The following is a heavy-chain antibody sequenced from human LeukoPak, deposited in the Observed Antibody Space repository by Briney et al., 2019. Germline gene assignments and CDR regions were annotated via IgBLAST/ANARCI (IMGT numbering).Heavy chain of an antibody. J-gene: IGHJ5*02. Sequence: ASVKVSCKVSVYTLTELAIHWVRQAPGKGLEWMGAFDPEDGGTIYAQKFQGRITLTEDTSTDTAYMELRSLSSEDTAVYYCARGVPGVRRITMVRGVRNWFDPWGQGTLVTVSS. V-gene: IGHV1-24*01. CDR3: ARGVPGVRRITMVRGVRNWFDP. CDR1: VYTLTELA. CDR2: FDPEDGGT. D-gene: IGHD3-10*01.